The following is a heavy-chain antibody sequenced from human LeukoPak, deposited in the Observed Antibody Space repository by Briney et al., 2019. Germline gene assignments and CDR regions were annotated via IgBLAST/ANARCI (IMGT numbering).Heavy chain of an antibody. CDR3: ARDFAVVTAIEFDY. V-gene: IGHV1-2*02. CDR2: INPNSGGT. Sequence: GASVKVSCKASGYTFTSYAMNWVRQAPGQGLEWMGWINPNSGGTNYAQKFQGRVTMTRDTSISTAYMELSRLRSDDTAVYYCARDFAVVTAIEFDYWGQGTLVTVSS. CDR1: GYTFTSYA. J-gene: IGHJ4*02. D-gene: IGHD2-21*02.